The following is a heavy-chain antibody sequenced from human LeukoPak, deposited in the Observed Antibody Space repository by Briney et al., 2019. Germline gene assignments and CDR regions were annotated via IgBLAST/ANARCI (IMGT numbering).Heavy chain of an antibody. CDR2: ISGSGGST. Sequence: SCKASGYTFTSYGMSWVRQAPGKGLEWVSAISGSGGSTYYADSVKGRFTISRDNSKNTLYLQMNSLRAEDTAVYYCAKPKLLWFGELYPTFDYWGQGTLVTVSS. J-gene: IGHJ4*02. CDR1: GYTFTSYG. D-gene: IGHD3-10*01. V-gene: IGHV3-23*01. CDR3: AKPKLLWFGELYPTFDY.